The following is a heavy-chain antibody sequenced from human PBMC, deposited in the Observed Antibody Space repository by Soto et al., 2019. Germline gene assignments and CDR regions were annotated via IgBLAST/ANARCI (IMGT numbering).Heavy chain of an antibody. CDR1: GFTFGDYA. CDR2: IRSKAYGGTT. D-gene: IGHD2-15*01. Sequence: GGSLRLSCTASGFTFGDYAMSWFRQAPGKGLEWVGFIRSKAYGGTTEYAASVKGRFTISRDDSKSIAYLQMNSLKTEDTAVYYCTSECSGGSCYSFGWGQVTLVTVSS. CDR3: TSECSGGSCYSFG. V-gene: IGHV3-49*03. J-gene: IGHJ4*02.